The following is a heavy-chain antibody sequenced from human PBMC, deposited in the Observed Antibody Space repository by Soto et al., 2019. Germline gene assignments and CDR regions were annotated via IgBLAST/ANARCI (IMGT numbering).Heavy chain of an antibody. D-gene: IGHD6-6*01. V-gene: IGHV1-2*04. CDR3: ARSSDYYYGMDV. CDR1: GYTFTGYY. J-gene: IGHJ6*02. Sequence: GASVKVSRKASGYTFTGYYMHWVRQAPGQGLEWMGWINPNSGGTNYAQKFQGWVTMTRDTSISTAYMELSSLRSEDTAVYYCARSSDYYYGMDVWGQGTTVTVSS. CDR2: INPNSGGT.